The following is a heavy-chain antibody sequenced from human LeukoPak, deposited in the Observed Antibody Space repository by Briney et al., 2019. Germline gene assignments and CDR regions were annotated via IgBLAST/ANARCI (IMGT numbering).Heavy chain of an antibody. CDR1: GITFSSFG. J-gene: IGHJ5*02. D-gene: IGHD1-26*01. V-gene: IGHV3-33*08. Sequence: GGSLRLSCAASGITFSSFGMHWVRQAPGKGLEWVAVIWDSGSNKYYADSVKGRFTISRDNSKNTLFLQMSSLRSEDTAVYYCASAPLGSTRPWGQGTLVTVSS. CDR2: IWDSGSNK. CDR3: ASAPLGSTRP.